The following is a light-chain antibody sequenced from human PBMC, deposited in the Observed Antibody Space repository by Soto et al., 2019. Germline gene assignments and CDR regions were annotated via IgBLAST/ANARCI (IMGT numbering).Light chain of an antibody. CDR3: QKYGSSPPRT. Sequence: ELVLPTSPGNLHLSPVARATISCRASQSVISSYLAWYQQKPGQAPRLLISGAYSRATGIPDRFSGSGSGTDFTLTISRLEPEDLAVYDGQKYGSSPPRTGGQGTKVDNK. CDR1: QSVISSY. CDR2: GAY. J-gene: IGKJ1*01. V-gene: IGKV3-20*01.